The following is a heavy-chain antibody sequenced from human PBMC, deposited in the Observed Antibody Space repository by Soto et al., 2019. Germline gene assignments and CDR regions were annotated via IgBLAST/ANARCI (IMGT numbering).Heavy chain of an antibody. V-gene: IGHV1-2*02. CDR3: ASCTNGACFLYGMDV. CDR2: INPNSGGT. Sequence: ASVNVSCKTSGYTFTDHYMHWVRQAPGQGLEWMGWINPNSGGTNYAQKFQGRVTMTRDTSISTAYMELSRLRSDDTAMYYCASCTNGACFLYGMDVWGQGTTVTVSS. CDR1: GYTFTDHY. D-gene: IGHD2-8*01. J-gene: IGHJ6*02.